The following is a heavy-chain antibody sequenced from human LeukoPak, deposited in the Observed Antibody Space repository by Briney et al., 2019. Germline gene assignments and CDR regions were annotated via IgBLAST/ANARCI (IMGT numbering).Heavy chain of an antibody. D-gene: IGHD5-24*01. Sequence: PSETLSLTCAVYGASFSGYYWSWIRQPPGKGLEWIGEINHSGSTNYNPSLKSRVTISVDTSKNQFSLKLSSVTAADTAVYYCARAEMATILVGHDAFDIRGQGTMVTVSS. CDR2: INHSGST. CDR3: ARAEMATILVGHDAFDI. CDR1: GASFSGYY. V-gene: IGHV4-34*01. J-gene: IGHJ3*02.